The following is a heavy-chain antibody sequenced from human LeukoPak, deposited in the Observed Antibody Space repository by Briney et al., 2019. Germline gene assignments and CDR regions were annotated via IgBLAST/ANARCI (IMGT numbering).Heavy chain of an antibody. V-gene: IGHV4-34*01. Sequence: PSETLSLTCAVYGGSFSGYYWSWIRQPPGKGLEWIGEINHSGSTNYNPSLKSRVTISVDTSKNQFSLKLSFVTVADTAVYYCARGPNYGGNSKDFDYWGQGTLVTVSS. CDR2: INHSGST. CDR1: GGSFSGYY. D-gene: IGHD4-23*01. CDR3: ARGPNYGGNSKDFDY. J-gene: IGHJ4*02.